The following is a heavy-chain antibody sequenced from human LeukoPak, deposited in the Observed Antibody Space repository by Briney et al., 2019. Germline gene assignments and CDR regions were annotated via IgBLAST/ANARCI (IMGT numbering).Heavy chain of an antibody. CDR3: ARESDVGKDFDY. J-gene: IGHJ4*02. CDR2: INPDNGDT. Sequence: ASVKVSCKASGYTFTYHYIHLVRQAPGQGLEWMGIINPDNGDTDYAQRFQGRVTLTRDTSRTTVYMELSSLDSEDTTVYYCARESDVGKDFDYWGQGTLVTVSS. CDR1: GYTFTYHY. D-gene: IGHD1-1*01. V-gene: IGHV1-46*01.